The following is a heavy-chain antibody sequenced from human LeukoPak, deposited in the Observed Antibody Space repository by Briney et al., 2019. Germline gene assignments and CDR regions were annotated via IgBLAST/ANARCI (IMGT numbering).Heavy chain of an antibody. V-gene: IGHV3-7*03. CDR1: GFTFSNYW. CDR2: IQQDGSEK. J-gene: IGHJ6*02. CDR3: ARDRHSSSWAYYYYGMDV. Sequence: GGSLRLSCAASGFTFSNYWMSWVRQAPGKRLEWVANIQQDGSEKYYGDSVKGRITISRDSANNSLYLQMNSLRAEDTAVYYCARDRHSSSWAYYYYGMDVWGQGTTVTVSS. D-gene: IGHD6-13*01.